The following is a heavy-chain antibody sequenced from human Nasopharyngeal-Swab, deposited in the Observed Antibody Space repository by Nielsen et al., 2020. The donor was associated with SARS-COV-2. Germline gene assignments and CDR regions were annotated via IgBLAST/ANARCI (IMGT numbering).Heavy chain of an antibody. J-gene: IGHJ3*02. CDR1: GFTFDDYA. CDR2: ISWNGGSI. Sequence: GGSLRLSCAASGFTFDDYAMHWVRQAPGKGLEWVSGISWNGGSIGYADSVKGRFTNSRDNAKNSLYLQMNSLRPEDTALYYCVKVTGGDAFDIWGQGTMVTVSS. V-gene: IGHV3-9*01. D-gene: IGHD1-1*01. CDR3: VKVTGGDAFDI.